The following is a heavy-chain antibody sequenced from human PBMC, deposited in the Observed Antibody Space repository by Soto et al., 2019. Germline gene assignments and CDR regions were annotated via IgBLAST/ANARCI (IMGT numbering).Heavy chain of an antibody. CDR3: ARLPTWPDYHFYY. CDR1: GYNFSVYW. Sequence: PGESLKISCKGSGYNFSVYWIGWVRQMPGKGLEWMGLIYPGDSDTRDSPSFQGQVTMSVDKSINTAYLQWSSLKASDTAMYYCARLPTWPDYHFYYWGQGTPVTVSS. D-gene: IGHD4-17*01. J-gene: IGHJ4*02. CDR2: IYPGDSDT. V-gene: IGHV5-51*01.